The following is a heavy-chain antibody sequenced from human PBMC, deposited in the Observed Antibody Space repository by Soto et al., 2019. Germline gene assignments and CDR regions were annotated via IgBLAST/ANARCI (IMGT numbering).Heavy chain of an antibody. CDR1: GFTFSSYG. CDR3: ARDEDIVVVPAAMLLIPSARVGYMDV. V-gene: IGHV3-33*01. Sequence: GGSLRLSCAASGFTFSSYGMHWVRQAPGKGLEWVAVIWYDGSNKYYADSVKGRFTISRDNSKNTLYLQMNSLRAEDTAVYYCARDEDIVVVPAAMLLIPSARVGYMDVWGKGTTVTVSS. D-gene: IGHD2-2*01. CDR2: IWYDGSNK. J-gene: IGHJ6*03.